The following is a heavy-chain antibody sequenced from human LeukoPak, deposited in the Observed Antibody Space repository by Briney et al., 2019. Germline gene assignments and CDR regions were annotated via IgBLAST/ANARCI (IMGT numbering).Heavy chain of an antibody. Sequence: ASVKVSCKASGGTFSSYAISWVRQAPGQGLEWMGGIIPIFGTANYAQKFQGRVTITADESTSTAYMELSSLRSEDTAVYYCARGDGPGYYDILTGYRPFDYWGQGTLVTVPS. V-gene: IGHV1-69*13. D-gene: IGHD3-9*01. J-gene: IGHJ4*02. CDR2: IIPIFGTA. CDR3: ARGDGPGYYDILTGYRPFDY. CDR1: GGTFSSYA.